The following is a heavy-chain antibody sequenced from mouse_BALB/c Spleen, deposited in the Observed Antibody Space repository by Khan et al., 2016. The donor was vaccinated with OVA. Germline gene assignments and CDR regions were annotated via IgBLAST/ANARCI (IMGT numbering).Heavy chain of an antibody. CDR3: ARGNYDGSTSWFGY. V-gene: IGHV1-84*02. Sequence: QVQLQQSGPELVKPGASVKISCKASGYIFTDYYINWVKQKPGQGLEWIGWIYPGSGNTKYNENFKGKATLTVDTSSSTAYMQLSSLTSEDTAVECWARGNYDGSTSWFGYWGQGTLVTVST. J-gene: IGHJ3*01. CDR2: IYPGSGNT. CDR1: GYIFTDYY. D-gene: IGHD1-1*01.